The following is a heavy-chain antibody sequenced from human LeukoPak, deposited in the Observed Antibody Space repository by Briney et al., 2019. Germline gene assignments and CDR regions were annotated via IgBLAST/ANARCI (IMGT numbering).Heavy chain of an antibody. Sequence: GGSLRLSCAASGFTFSSYAMSWVRQAPGKGLEWVSAISGSGGSTYYADSVKGRFTISRDNSKSTLYLQMNSLRAEDTAVYYCAKDDYYGSGSYETDFDYWGQGTLVTVSS. CDR2: ISGSGGST. CDR1: GFTFSSYA. D-gene: IGHD3-10*01. V-gene: IGHV3-23*01. J-gene: IGHJ4*02. CDR3: AKDDYYGSGSYETDFDY.